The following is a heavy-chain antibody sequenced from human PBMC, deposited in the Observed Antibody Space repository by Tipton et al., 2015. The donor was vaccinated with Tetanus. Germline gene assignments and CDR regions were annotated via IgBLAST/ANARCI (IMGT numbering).Heavy chain of an antibody. D-gene: IGHD2-15*01. J-gene: IGHJ4*02. Sequence: PSLTCTVSGASISSYYWSWIRQPPGKGLEWIGYIYYSGSTNYNPSLKSRVTISVDTSKNQFSLKLSSVTAADTAVYYCARVYCSGGSCYDGWGDWGQGTLVTVSS. V-gene: IGHV4-59*01. CDR3: ARVYCSGGSCYDGWGD. CDR1: GASISSYY. CDR2: IYYSGST.